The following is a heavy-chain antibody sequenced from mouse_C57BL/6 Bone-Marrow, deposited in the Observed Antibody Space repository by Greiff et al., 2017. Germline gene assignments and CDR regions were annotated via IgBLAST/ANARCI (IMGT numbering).Heavy chain of an antibody. V-gene: IGHV1-76*01. CDR1: GYTFTDYY. D-gene: IGHD1-1*01. J-gene: IGHJ4*01. CDR3: AREGSTVVATRAMDY. Sequence: QVHVKQSGAELVRPGASVKLSCKASGYTFTDYYINWVKQRPGQGLEWIARIYPGSGNTYYNEKFKGKATLTAEKSSSTAYMQLSSLTSEDSAVYFCAREGSTVVATRAMDYWGQGTSVTVSS. CDR2: IYPGSGNT.